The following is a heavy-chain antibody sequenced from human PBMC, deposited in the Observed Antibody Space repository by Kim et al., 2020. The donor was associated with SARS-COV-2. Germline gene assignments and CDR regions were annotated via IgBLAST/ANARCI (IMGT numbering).Heavy chain of an antibody. CDR1: GFTFSSYA. D-gene: IGHD1-1*01. J-gene: IGHJ4*02. V-gene: IGHV3-23*01. CDR3: ARKEQLDHLDY. CDR2: ISSSTGRT. Sequence: GGSLRLSCAASGFTFSSYAMAWVRQAPGKGLEWVSGISSSTGRTYYADSVKGRFTISRDNSKNTLYLEINSLRAEDTAMYYCARKEQLDHLDYCGQGTLVTVSS.